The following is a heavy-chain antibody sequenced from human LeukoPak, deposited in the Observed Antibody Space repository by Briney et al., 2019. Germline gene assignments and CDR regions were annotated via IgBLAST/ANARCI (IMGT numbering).Heavy chain of an antibody. CDR2: IYYSGST. J-gene: IGHJ6*03. Sequence: SETLSLTCTVSGGSISSSSYYWGWIRQPPGKGLEWIGSIYYSGSTYYNPSLKSRVTISVDTSKSQFSLKLSSVTAADTAVYYCARISNPYNYYYMDVWGKGTTVTVSS. D-gene: IGHD3-16*01. V-gene: IGHV4-39*01. CDR3: ARISNPYNYYYMDV. CDR1: GGSISSSSYY.